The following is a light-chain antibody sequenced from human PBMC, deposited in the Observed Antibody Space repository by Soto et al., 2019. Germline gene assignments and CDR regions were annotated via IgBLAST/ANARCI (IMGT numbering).Light chain of an antibody. CDR1: QNVGRN. J-gene: IGKJ2*01. CDR2: GTS. Sequence: EIVMTQSPDTLSVSPGERATISCRAIQNVGRNVAWYQQRPGQAPRLLIHGTSTRAADIPARFSGSVSGTEFTLTINSLQPEDFVIYYCQQYNNWPPMSTFGQGTKLEMK. V-gene: IGKV3-15*01. CDR3: QQYNNWPPMST.